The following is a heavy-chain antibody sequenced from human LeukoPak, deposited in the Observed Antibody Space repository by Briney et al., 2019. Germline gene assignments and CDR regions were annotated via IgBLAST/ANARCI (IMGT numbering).Heavy chain of an antibody. CDR2: ISAYNGNT. CDR3: ARDSPYDSSGWYYFDY. CDR1: GYTFTSYG. V-gene: IGHV1-18*01. J-gene: IGHJ4*02. Sequence: ASVKVSCEASGYTFTSYGISWVRQAPGQGLEWMGWISAYNGNTNYAQKLQGRVTMTSDTSSSTAYMELRSLRSDDTAVYYCARDSPYDSSGWYYFDYWGQGTLVTVSS. D-gene: IGHD3-22*01.